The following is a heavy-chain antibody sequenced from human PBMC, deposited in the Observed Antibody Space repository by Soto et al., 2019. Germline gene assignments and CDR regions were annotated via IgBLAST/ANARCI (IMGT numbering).Heavy chain of an antibody. Sequence: PXESLKIYWKGSGYSFTSYLLVWVRQMPGKGLEWMGIIYPGDSDTRYSPSFQGQVTISADKSISTAYLQWSSLKASDTAMYYCARLQTARLWFGELRYYYGMDVWGQGTTVTV. CDR3: ARLQTARLWFGELRYYYGMDV. CDR1: GYSFTSYL. V-gene: IGHV5-51*01. D-gene: IGHD3-10*01. J-gene: IGHJ6*02. CDR2: IYPGDSDT.